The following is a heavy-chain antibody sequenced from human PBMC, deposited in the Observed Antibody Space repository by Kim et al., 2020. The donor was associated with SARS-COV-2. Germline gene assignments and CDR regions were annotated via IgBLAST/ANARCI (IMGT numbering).Heavy chain of an antibody. D-gene: IGHD4-4*01. Sequence: VKGRFTISRDNAKNSLYLQMNSLRAEDTAVYYCARDRPWAALAYSYYYMDVWGIGTTVTVSS. V-gene: IGHV3-11*06. CDR3: ARDRPWAALAYSYYYMDV. J-gene: IGHJ6*03.